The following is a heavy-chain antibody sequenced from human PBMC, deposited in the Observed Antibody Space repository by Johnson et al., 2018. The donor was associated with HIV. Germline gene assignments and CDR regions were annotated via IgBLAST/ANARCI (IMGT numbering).Heavy chain of an antibody. D-gene: IGHD2-21*02. CDR3: ARSVVVTAQSGIYAFDI. CDR1: GFTFSTYA. J-gene: IGHJ3*02. V-gene: IGHV3-30*02. Sequence: QVQLVESGGGVVRPGESLRLSCAASGFTFSTYAMHWVRQATGKGLEWVSFIRFDGSNKYYADSVKGRFTISRDNAKNSVYVQMNSLRAEDTAVYYWARSVVVTAQSGIYAFDIWGQGTLVTVSS. CDR2: IRFDGSNK.